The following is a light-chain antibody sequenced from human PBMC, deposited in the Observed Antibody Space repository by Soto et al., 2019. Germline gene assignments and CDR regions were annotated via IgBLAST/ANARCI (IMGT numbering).Light chain of an antibody. J-gene: IGLJ2*01. CDR3: SSYTSSDTLV. Sequence: QSVLTQPPSVSGAPGQRVTISCSGSSSNLGAGYDVQWYRQFPGTAPKLLIYANSVRPSGVPDRFSGSKSGTSASLAITGLQAEDEADYYCSSYTSSDTLVFGAGTKVTVL. CDR2: ANS. CDR1: SSNLGAGYD. V-gene: IGLV1-40*01.